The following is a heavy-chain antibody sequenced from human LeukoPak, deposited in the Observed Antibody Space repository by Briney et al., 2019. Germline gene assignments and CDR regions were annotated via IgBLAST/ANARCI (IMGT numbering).Heavy chain of an antibody. CDR2: INPNDGDT. CDR1: GYTFTDYY. J-gene: IGHJ4*02. V-gene: IGHV1-2*02. CDR3: ARANFLYCSSSTCLFDY. Sequence: ASVKVCCKASGYTFTDYYMHWVRQAPGQGFEWMGWINPNDGDTNYAQKFQGRVTMTRDTSISTAHMEVSRLRSDDTAVYYCARANFLYCSSSTCLFDYWGQGTLVTVSS. D-gene: IGHD2-2*01.